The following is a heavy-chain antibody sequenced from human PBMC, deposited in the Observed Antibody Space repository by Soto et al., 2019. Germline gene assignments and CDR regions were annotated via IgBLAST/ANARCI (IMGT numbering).Heavy chain of an antibody. CDR3: AREYNYDSSGIGFDS. Sequence: LSLTCAVSGGSISSGGYSWSWIRQPPGKGLEWIGYFYHSGSTYYNPSLKSRVTISVDRSKNQFSLKLSTVTAADTAVYYCAREYNYDSSGIGFDSWGQG. CDR2: FYHSGST. CDR1: GGSISSGGYS. V-gene: IGHV4-30-2*02. D-gene: IGHD3-22*01. J-gene: IGHJ4*02.